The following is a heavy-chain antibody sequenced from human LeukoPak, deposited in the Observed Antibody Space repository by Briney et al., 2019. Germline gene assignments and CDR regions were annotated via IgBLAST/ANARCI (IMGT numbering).Heavy chain of an antibody. Sequence: GGSLRLSCAASGLTFSDYTITWVRQAPGKGLEWVSGLSGSGGTTYYADSVKGRFTISRDNSKNTLYLQMDSLRAEDTAVDFCARAMMVVANLWGVYDYWGQGTLVTVSS. CDR1: GLTFSDYT. CDR3: ARAMMVVANLWGVYDY. V-gene: IGHV3-23*01. J-gene: IGHJ4*02. D-gene: IGHD3-22*01. CDR2: LSGSGGTT.